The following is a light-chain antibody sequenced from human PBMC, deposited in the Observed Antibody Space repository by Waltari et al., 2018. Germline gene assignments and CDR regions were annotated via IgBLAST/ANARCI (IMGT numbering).Light chain of an antibody. CDR1: QSANIN. J-gene: IGKJ4*01. CDR3: QQYNNWPLT. Sequence: IVMTQSPATLSVSPRERATLSCRAMQSANINLAWYQQKPGQAPGRLIYGASTRATVIPASVSGSGSGTGFTLTISSLQSEDFAFYYCQQYNNWPLTFGGGTKVEIK. CDR2: GAS. V-gene: IGKV3-15*01.